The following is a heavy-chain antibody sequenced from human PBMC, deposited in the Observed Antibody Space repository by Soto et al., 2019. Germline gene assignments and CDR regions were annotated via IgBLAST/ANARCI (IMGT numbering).Heavy chain of an antibody. CDR2: IYYSGNT. J-gene: IGHJ6*02. CDR1: GGSIDFFY. CDR3: ARAGCGGDFCYSYYFYGLDV. D-gene: IGHD2-21*01. V-gene: IGHV4-59*01. Sequence: QVQLQESGPGLVKPSETLSLTCTVSGGSIDFFYWSWIRQAPGKGLEWIGYIYYSGNTHYSPSLESRVTISLDPSKNQCSLKLSSVTAADTAVYYCARAGCGGDFCYSYYFYGLDVWGQGTTVTVS.